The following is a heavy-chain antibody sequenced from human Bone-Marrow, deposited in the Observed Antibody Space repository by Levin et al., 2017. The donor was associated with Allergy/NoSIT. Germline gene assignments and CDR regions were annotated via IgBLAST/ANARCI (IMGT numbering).Heavy chain of an antibody. V-gene: IGHV4-30-2*01. Sequence: SETLSLTCAVSGGSISSGGYSWSWIRQPPGKGLEWIGYIYHSGSTYYNPSLKSRVTISVDRSKNQFSLKLSSVTAADTAVYYCASSLGYCSSTSCPTFDYWGQGTLVTVSS. CDR3: ASSLGYCSSTSCPTFDY. CDR1: GGSISSGGYS. D-gene: IGHD2-2*01. CDR2: IYHSGST. J-gene: IGHJ4*02.